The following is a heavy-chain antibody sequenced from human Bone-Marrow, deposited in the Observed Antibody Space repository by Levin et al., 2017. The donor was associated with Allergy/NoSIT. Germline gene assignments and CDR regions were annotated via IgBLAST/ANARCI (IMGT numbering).Heavy chain of an antibody. CDR3: ARATRRSQNIVVVPAASGYYYMDG. Sequence: HPGGSLRLSCAASGFTFSSYEMNWVRQAPGKGLEWVSYISSSGSTIYYADSVKGRFTISRDNAKNSLYLQMNSLRAEDTAVYYCARATRRSQNIVVVPAASGYYYMDGWGKGTTVTVSS. CDR2: ISSSGSTI. J-gene: IGHJ6*03. CDR1: GFTFSSYE. D-gene: IGHD2-2*01. V-gene: IGHV3-48*03.